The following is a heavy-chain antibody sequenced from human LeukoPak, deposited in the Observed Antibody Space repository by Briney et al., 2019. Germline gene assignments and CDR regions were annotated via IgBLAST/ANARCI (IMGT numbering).Heavy chain of an antibody. V-gene: IGHV3-64*01. CDR2: ISSNGGST. D-gene: IGHD1-26*01. J-gene: IGHJ4*02. CDR1: GFTFSSYA. CDR3: ARDQGGSYYRYYFDY. Sequence: GGSLRLSCAASGFTFSSYAMHWVRQAPGKGLEYVSAISSNGGSTYYANSVKGRFTISRDNSKNTLYLQMGSLRAEDMAVYYCARDQGGSYYRYYFDYWGQGTLVTVSS.